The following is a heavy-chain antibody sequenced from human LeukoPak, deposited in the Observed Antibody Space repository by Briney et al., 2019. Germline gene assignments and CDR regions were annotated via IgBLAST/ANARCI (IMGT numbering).Heavy chain of an antibody. D-gene: IGHD3-10*01. CDR3: ARERGYYGSGSSTYFDY. V-gene: IGHV3-21*01. CDR2: ISSSSSYI. Sequence: GRSLRLSCAASGFTFSSYGMNWVRQAPGKGLEWVSSISSSSSYIYYADSVKGRFTISRDNAKNSLYLQMNSLRAEDTAVYYCARERGYYGSGSSTYFDYWGQGTLVTVSS. J-gene: IGHJ4*02. CDR1: GFTFSSYG.